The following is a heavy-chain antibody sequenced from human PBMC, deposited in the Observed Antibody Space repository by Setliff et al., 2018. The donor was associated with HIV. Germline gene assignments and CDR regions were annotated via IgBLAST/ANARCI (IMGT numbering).Heavy chain of an antibody. CDR3: AGGPGTTSIDY. Sequence: KTSETLSLTCSVSGASIDRFFWSWIRQPPGKGLEWIGNVYFSGDATYNPSLWSRVTISLDASRNQFSLELISVTAADTAVYYCAGGPGTTSIDYWAQGTLVTVSS. J-gene: IGHJ4*02. V-gene: IGHV4-59*12. CDR1: GASIDRFF. CDR2: VYFSGDA. D-gene: IGHD1-26*01.